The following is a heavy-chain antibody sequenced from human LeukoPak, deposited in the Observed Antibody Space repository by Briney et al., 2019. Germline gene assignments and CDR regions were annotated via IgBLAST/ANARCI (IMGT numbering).Heavy chain of an antibody. CDR2: IHTSGST. D-gene: IGHD6-19*01. J-gene: IGHJ4*02. CDR3: ARRDISSGWSFDY. V-gene: IGHV4-4*07. Sequence: PSETLSLTCTVSVGSISNYHWSWIRQPAGKGLEGIGQIHTSGSTNYNPPLTSRVSMSIDTTEDQVSLTIRSVTAADTAFYYCARRDISSGWSFDYWGQGTLVTVSS. CDR1: VGSISNYH.